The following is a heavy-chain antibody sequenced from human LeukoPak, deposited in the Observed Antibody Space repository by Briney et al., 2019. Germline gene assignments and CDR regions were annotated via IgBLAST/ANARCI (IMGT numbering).Heavy chain of an antibody. D-gene: IGHD3-10*01. J-gene: IGHJ6*02. V-gene: IGHV1-2*02. CDR2: INLDSGGT. CDR3: ARGSGNRGMDV. CDR1: GFTFIVYY. Sequence: ASVNLSFNSSGFTFIVYYMHLVRHAPGQGLGLMALINLDSGGTNYAQKFPGRVTLTTDTSISTTYMEVRRLRSDDTAIYYCARGSGNRGMDVWGQGTTGTVSS.